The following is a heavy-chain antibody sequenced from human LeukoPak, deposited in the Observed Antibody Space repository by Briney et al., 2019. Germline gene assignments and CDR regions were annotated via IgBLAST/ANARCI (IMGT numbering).Heavy chain of an antibody. CDR1: GFTFSSYW. CDR3: ALLAAADSES. CDR2: INSDGSDT. J-gene: IGHJ5*02. Sequence: GGSLRLSCAGSGFTFSSYWMHWVRQAQGKGLVWVSRINSDGSDTIYADSVKGRFTISRDNAKNTLYLQMNSLRAEDTAVYYCALLAAADSESWGQGTLVTVSS. D-gene: IGHD6-13*01. V-gene: IGHV3-74*01.